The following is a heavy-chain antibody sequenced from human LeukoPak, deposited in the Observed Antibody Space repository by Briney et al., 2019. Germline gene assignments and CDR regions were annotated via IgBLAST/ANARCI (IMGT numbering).Heavy chain of an antibody. Sequence: SQTLSLTCAISGDSVSSNSAAWNWNRQSPSRGLEWLGRTYYRSKWYNNYALSVKSRMTVNPDTSKNEISLQLNSVTPEDTAVYYFARESAATYYFDYWGQGALVTVSS. CDR3: ARESAATYYFDY. D-gene: IGHD2-15*01. CDR1: GDSVSSNSAA. V-gene: IGHV6-1*01. J-gene: IGHJ4*02. CDR2: TYYRSKWYN.